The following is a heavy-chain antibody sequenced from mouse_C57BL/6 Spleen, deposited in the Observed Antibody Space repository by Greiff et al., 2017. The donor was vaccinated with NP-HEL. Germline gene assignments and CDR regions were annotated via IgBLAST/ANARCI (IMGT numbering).Heavy chain of an antibody. V-gene: IGHV1-52*01. CDR1: GYTFTSYW. CDR2: IDPSDSET. Sequence: VQLQQPGAELVRPGSSVKLSCKASGYTFTSYWMHWVKQRPIQGLEWIGNIDPSDSETHYNQKFKDKATLTVDKSSSTADMQLSSLTSEDSAVYYCARSRDYTMITAGFAYWGQGTLVTVSA. CDR3: ARSRDYTMITAGFAY. J-gene: IGHJ3*01. D-gene: IGHD2-4*01.